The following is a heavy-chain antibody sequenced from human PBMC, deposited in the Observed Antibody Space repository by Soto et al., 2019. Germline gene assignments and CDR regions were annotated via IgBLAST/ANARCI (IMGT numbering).Heavy chain of an antibody. CDR2: INPNSGGT. Sequence: GASVKVSCKASGYTFTGYYMHWVRQAPGQGLEWMGWINPNSGGTNYAQKYQGRLTMTRDTSISTADMELSRLRSDDTAVYYCARGIRLRGGWFDPWGQGTPVTVSP. CDR3: ARGIRLRGGWFDP. CDR1: GYTFTGYY. J-gene: IGHJ5*02. D-gene: IGHD4-17*01. V-gene: IGHV1-2*02.